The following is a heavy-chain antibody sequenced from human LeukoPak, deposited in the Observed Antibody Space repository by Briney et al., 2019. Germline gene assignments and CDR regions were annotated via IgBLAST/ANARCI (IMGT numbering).Heavy chain of an antibody. CDR2: MNPNSGNT. Sequence: AASVKVSCKASGYTFTGYYMHWVRQATGQGLEWMGWMNPNSGNTGYAQKFQGRVTMTEDTSTDTAYMELSSLRSEDTAVYYCATLGYFDYWGQGTLVTVSS. V-gene: IGHV1-8*02. J-gene: IGHJ4*02. D-gene: IGHD3-16*01. CDR3: ATLGYFDY. CDR1: GYTFTGYY.